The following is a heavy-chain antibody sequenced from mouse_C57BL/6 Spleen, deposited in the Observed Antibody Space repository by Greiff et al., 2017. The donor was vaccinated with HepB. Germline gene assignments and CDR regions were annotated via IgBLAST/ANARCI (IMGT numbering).Heavy chain of an antibody. CDR3: ARDDGYYSDWYFDV. CDR1: GYSITSGYY. J-gene: IGHJ1*03. D-gene: IGHD2-3*01. V-gene: IGHV3-6*01. CDR2: ISYDGSN. Sequence: EVQLQQSGPGLVKPSQSLSLTCSVTGYSITSGYYWNWIRQFPGNKLEWMGYISYDGSNNYNPSLKNRISITRDTSKNQFFLKLNSVTTEDTATYYCARDDGYYSDWYFDVWGTGTTVTVSP.